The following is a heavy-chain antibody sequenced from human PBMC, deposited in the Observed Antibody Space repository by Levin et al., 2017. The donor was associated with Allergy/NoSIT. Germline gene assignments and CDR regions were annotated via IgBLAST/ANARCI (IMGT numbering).Heavy chain of an antibody. CDR2: IKSKTDGGTT. Sequence: GGSLRLSCAASGFTFSNAWMSWVRQAPGKGLEWVGRIKSKTDGGTTDYAAPVKGRFTISRDDSKNTLYLQMNSLKTEDTAVYYCTTENGDYRTRLFDYWGQGTLVTVSS. CDR1: GFTFSNAW. J-gene: IGHJ4*02. CDR3: TTENGDYRTRLFDY. D-gene: IGHD4-17*01. V-gene: IGHV3-15*01.